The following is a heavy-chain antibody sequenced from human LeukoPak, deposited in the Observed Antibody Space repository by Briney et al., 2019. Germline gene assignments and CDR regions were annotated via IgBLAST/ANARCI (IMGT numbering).Heavy chain of an antibody. CDR3: ATLSGSYYMGDY. J-gene: IGHJ4*02. CDR1: GFAFSSYG. V-gene: IGHV3-23*01. Sequence: GGSLRLSCAASGFAFSSYGMSWVRQAPGKGLEWVSAISGSGGSTYYADSVKGRFTISRDNSKNTLYLQMNSLRAEDTAVYYCATLSGSYYMGDYWGQGTLVTVSS. D-gene: IGHD3-10*01. CDR2: ISGSGGST.